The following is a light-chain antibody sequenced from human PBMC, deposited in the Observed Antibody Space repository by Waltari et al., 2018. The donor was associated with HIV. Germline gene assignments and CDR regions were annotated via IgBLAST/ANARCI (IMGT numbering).Light chain of an antibody. CDR2: SAS. V-gene: IGKV1-5*03. CDR1: ESVSNS. CDR3: QQYISYPFT. Sequence: QMTQSPSSLSASVGDRVTITCRASESVSNSLAWYQQKPGKAPNPLIYSASTFESGVPSRFSGSGSGTEFTLTISSLQPDDFATYYCQQYISYPFTFGGGTKVEIK. J-gene: IGKJ4*02.